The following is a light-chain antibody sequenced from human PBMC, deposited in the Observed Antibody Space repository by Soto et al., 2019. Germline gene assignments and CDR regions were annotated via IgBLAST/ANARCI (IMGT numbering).Light chain of an antibody. V-gene: IGLV1-40*01. CDR3: QSYDSSRSPLYV. CDR2: ANN. CDR1: SSNIGAGYD. J-gene: IGLJ1*01. Sequence: QSALTQPPSVSGAPGERVPISCTGSSSNIGAGYDVHWYQHLPGTAPKLLIYANNNRPSGVPDRFSGSKSGTSASLAITGLQAEDEADYYCQSYDSSRSPLYVFGTGTKVTVL.